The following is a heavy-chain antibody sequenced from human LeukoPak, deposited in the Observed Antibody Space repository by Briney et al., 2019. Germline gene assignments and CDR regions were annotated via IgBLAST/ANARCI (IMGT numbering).Heavy chain of an antibody. CDR3: ARGGGYSSSWYEGDWFDP. D-gene: IGHD6-13*01. V-gene: IGHV1-18*01. CDR2: ISAYNGNT. Sequence: ASVKVSCKASGYTFTSYGISWVRQAPGQGLEWMGWISAYNGNTNYAQKLQGRVTMTTDTSTSTAYMELRSLRSEDTAVYYCARGGGYSSSWYEGDWFDPWGQGTLVTVSS. J-gene: IGHJ5*02. CDR1: GYTFTSYG.